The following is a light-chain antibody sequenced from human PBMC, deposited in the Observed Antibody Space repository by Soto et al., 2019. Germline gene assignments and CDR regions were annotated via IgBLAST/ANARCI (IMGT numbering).Light chain of an antibody. Sequence: QSALTQPASVSGSPGQSITISCTGTSSDVGGYNYVSWYQQHPGKAPKLMIYEVNNRPSGVSNRFSGPKSGNTASLTISGLQAEDEADYYCSSYTSSIPYVFGTGTELTVL. J-gene: IGLJ1*01. CDR3: SSYTSSIPYV. CDR1: SSDVGGYNY. CDR2: EVN. V-gene: IGLV2-14*01.